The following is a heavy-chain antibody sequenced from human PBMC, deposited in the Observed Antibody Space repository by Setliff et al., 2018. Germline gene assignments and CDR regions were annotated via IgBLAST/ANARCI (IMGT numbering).Heavy chain of an antibody. CDR2: IYTSGST. D-gene: IGHD3-3*01. CDR1: GGSISSGSHY. J-gene: IGHJ4*02. V-gene: IGHV4-61*09. Sequence: SETLSLTCTVSGGSISSGSHYWSWIRQPAGKGLEWIGHIYTSGSTNYNPSLKSRVTISVDTSKNQFSLKLSSVTAADTAVYYCARGDYNFWSGYYSSYYFDYWGQGTLVTVSS. CDR3: ARGDYNFWSGYYSSYYFDY.